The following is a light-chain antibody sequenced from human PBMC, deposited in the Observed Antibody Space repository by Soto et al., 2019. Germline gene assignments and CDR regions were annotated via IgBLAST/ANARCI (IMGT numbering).Light chain of an antibody. CDR1: SSDVGGYNY. CDR2: EVT. CDR3: SSYTSTGTVVV. V-gene: IGLV2-14*01. Sequence: QSALTQPASVSGSPGQSITISCTGTSSDVGGYNYVSWYQVHPGKAPKFMIYEVTNRPSGVSNRFSGSKSGNTASLTISGLQAEDEADYYCSSYTSTGTVVVFGTGTKVTVL. J-gene: IGLJ1*01.